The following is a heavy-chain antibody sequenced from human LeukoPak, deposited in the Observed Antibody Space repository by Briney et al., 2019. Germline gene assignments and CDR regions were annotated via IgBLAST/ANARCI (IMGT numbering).Heavy chain of an antibody. CDR3: ASHDYYYGSGSSSPFDS. D-gene: IGHD3-10*01. CDR2: IYYSGST. V-gene: IGHV4-59*08. Sequence: SETLSLTCTVSGGSISSYYWSWIRQPPGKGLEWIGYIYYSGSTNYNPSLKSRVTISVDTSKNQFSLKLSSVTAADTAVYYCASHDYYYGSGSSSPFDSWGQGTLVTVSS. J-gene: IGHJ4*02. CDR1: GGSISSYY.